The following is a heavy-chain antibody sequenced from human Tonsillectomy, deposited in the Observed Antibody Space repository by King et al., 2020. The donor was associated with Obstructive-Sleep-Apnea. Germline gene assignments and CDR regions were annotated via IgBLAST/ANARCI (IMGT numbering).Heavy chain of an antibody. CDR1: GFTLSSHA. J-gene: IGHJ4*02. Sequence: DVKLVESGGGLGQPGGSLRLSCAASGFTLSSHAMSWVRQAPGKGLEWVSRIRGTDGGTYYADSVKGRFTISRDNSKNTLSLQMISLRAEDTAVYYCAKEADYGPFDYWGQGILVTVSS. D-gene: IGHD4/OR15-4a*01. CDR3: AKEADYGPFDY. V-gene: IGHV3-23*04. CDR2: IRGTDGGT.